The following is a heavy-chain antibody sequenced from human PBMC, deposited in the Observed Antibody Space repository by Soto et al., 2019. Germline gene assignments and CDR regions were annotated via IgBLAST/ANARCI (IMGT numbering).Heavy chain of an antibody. CDR2: ISFDGNTK. CDR1: GFTFRNHA. V-gene: IGHV3-30-3*01. D-gene: IGHD2-21*01. CDR3: VRVPLALALAHGMAV. Sequence: QVQLVESGGTVVLPGRSLRLSCAVSGFTFRNHAMHWVGQAPGKGLEWDAVISFDGNTKYYAGSVKGQISVSRDNITHKLSLRMGTLPMQYTVVYSCVRVPLALALAHGMAVRRHGT. J-gene: IGHJ6*01.